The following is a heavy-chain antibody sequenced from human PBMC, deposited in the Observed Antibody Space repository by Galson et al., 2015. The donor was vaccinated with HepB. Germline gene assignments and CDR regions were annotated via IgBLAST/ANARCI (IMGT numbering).Heavy chain of an antibody. CDR1: GYTFTDSYD. J-gene: IGHJ3*02. D-gene: IGHD3-10*01. CDR2: MNPTSGNT. Sequence: SVKVSCKASGYTFTDSYDIHWVRPAPGQGLEWMGWMNPTSGNTAYAQKFQGRVTMTRNTSITTAYMELSSLRSEDTAVYYCARVGYYGSGDTDNASDIWGQGTMVTVSS. CDR3: ARVGYYGSGDTDNASDI. V-gene: IGHV1-8*01.